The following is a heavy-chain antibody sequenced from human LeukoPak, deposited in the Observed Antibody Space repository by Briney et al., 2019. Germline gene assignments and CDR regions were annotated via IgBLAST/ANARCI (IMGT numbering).Heavy chain of an antibody. Sequence: GGSLRLSCAASGFTFSSYAMSWVRQAPGKGLEWVSYISSSGSTIYYADSVKGRFTISRDNAKNSLYLQMNSLRAEDTAVYYCARDASRGVLDYWGQGTLVTVSS. V-gene: IGHV3-48*04. CDR2: ISSSGSTI. CDR3: ARDASRGVLDY. D-gene: IGHD3-10*01. CDR1: GFTFSSYA. J-gene: IGHJ4*02.